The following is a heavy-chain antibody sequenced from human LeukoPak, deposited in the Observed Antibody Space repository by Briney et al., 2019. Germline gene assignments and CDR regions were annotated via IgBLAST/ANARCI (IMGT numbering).Heavy chain of an antibody. CDR1: GGSISTYY. Sequence: ASETLSLTCTVSGGSISTYYWSWIRQPPGKALEWIGYIHDSGSTNYNPSLKSRVTISVDTSKNQFSLKLRSVTAADTAVYYCARVVQSTDSSGFYLPEYFQHWGQGTLVTVSS. CDR2: IHDSGST. D-gene: IGHD3-22*01. CDR3: ARVVQSTDSSGFYLPEYFQH. V-gene: IGHV4-59*08. J-gene: IGHJ1*01.